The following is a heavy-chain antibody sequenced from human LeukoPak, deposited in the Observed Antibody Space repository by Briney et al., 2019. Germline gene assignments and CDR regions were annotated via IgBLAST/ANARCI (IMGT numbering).Heavy chain of an antibody. V-gene: IGHV1-46*01. J-gene: IGHJ4*02. CDR2: INPSGGST. CDR1: GYTFTSYY. D-gene: IGHD5-18*01. CDR3: TREGGYSFGTRNYHFDY. Sequence: ASVKVSCKASGYTFTSYYMHWVRQAPGQGLEWMGIINPSGGSTSYTQKFQGRVTMTRDMSTSTVYMELSSLRSEATAVYYCTREGGYSFGTRNYHFDYWGQGTLVTVSS.